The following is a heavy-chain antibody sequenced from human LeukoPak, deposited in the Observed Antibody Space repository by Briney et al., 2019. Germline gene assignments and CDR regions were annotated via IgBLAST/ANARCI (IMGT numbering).Heavy chain of an antibody. Sequence: GGSLRLSCAASGFIFSSSGMHWVRQAPGKGLEWVAFIRYDGSYNYYADSVKGRFTISRDSSKKTLYLQMNSLRVEDTAVYYGAKAMTTVTPFDYWGQGTLVTVSS. J-gene: IGHJ4*02. V-gene: IGHV3-30*02. CDR3: AKAMTTVTPFDY. D-gene: IGHD4-17*01. CDR2: IRYDGSYN. CDR1: GFIFSSSG.